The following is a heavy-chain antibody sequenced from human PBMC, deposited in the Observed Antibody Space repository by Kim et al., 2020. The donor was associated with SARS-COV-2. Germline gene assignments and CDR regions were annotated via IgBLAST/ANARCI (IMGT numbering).Heavy chain of an antibody. Sequence: SETLSLTCTVSGGSISSYYWSWIRQPPGKGMEWIGYIYYSGSTNYNPSLKSRVTISVGTSKNQFSLKLSSVTAAETAVYYCARGPRRGYCSCGSCNPNYYYYYGMDGGGQGTSGTVSS. D-gene: IGHD2-15*01. CDR3: ARGPRRGYCSCGSCNPNYYYYYGMDG. J-gene: IGHJ6*02. CDR2: IYYSGST. V-gene: IGHV4-59*01. CDR1: GGSISSYY.